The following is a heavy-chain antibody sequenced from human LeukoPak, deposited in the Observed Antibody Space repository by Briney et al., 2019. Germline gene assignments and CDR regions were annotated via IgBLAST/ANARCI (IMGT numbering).Heavy chain of an antibody. D-gene: IGHD3-3*01. CDR2: IIPILGIA. CDR3: ACSTYYDFWSGYYFYP. Sequence: SVKVSCKASGGTFSSYTISWVRQAPGQGLEWMGRIIPILGIANYAQKFQCRVTITADKSTSTAYMELSSLRSEDTAVYYCACSTYYDFWSGYYFYPWGQGTLVTVSS. J-gene: IGHJ5*02. V-gene: IGHV1-69*02. CDR1: GGTFSSYT.